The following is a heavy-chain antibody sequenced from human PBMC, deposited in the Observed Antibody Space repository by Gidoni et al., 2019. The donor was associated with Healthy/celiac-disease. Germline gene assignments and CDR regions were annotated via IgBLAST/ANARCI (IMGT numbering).Heavy chain of an antibody. CDR2: IYSGGST. CDR3: ARGGGSGWRGAFDI. J-gene: IGHJ3*02. CDR1: GFTVSSNY. V-gene: IGHV3-66*02. Sequence: EVQLVESGGGLVQPGGSLRLSCAASGFTVSSNYMSWVRQAPGKGLEWVSVIYSGGSTYYADSVKGRFTISRDNSKNTLYLQMNSLRAEDTAVYYCARGGGSGWRGAFDIWGQGTMVTVSS. D-gene: IGHD6-19*01.